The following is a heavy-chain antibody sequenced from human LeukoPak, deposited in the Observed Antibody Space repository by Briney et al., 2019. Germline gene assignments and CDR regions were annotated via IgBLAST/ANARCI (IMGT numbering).Heavy chain of an antibody. CDR2: IDPSGGST. CDR1: GYTFTSFH. Sequence: ASVKVSCTTSGYTFTSFHMHWVRQAPGQGLEWMGMIDPSGGSTTYAQNFQGGVTMTRDTSTNTFYMELSSLRFDDTAIYFCARGHSFRGGYVSRWLDPWGQGTLVTVSS. V-gene: IGHV1-46*01. CDR3: ARGHSFRGGYVSRWLDP. J-gene: IGHJ5*02. D-gene: IGHD3-10*01.